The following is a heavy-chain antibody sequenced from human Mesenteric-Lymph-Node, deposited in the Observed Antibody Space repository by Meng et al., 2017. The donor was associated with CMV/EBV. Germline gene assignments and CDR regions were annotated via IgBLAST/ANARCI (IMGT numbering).Heavy chain of an antibody. Sequence: GESLKISCEASEFSFSRYWMSWVRQAPGKGLEWVANINYDGREKYYVDSVKGRFTISRDNDKNSLYLQMNSLRAEDTAMYYCARVVAISTRYFDYWGQGTLVTVSS. J-gene: IGHJ4*02. CDR2: INYDGREK. CDR1: EFSFSRYW. D-gene: IGHD5-12*01. CDR3: ARVVAISTRYFDY. V-gene: IGHV3-7*01.